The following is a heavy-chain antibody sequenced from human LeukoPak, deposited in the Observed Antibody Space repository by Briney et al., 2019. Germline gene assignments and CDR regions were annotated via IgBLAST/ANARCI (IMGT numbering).Heavy chain of an antibody. Sequence: ASVKVSCKASGYTFTGYYMHWVRQAPGQGLEWMGRINPNSGGTNYAQKFQGRVTMTRDTSISTAYMELSRLRSDDTAVYYCARSAVAGTSRVYFDYWGQGTLVTVSS. J-gene: IGHJ4*02. V-gene: IGHV1-2*06. CDR3: ARSAVAGTSRVYFDY. D-gene: IGHD6-19*01. CDR1: GYTFTGYY. CDR2: INPNSGGT.